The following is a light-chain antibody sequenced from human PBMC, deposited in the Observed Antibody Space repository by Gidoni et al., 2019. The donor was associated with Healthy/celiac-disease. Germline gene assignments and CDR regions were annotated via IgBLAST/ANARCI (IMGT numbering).Light chain of an antibody. J-gene: IGKJ1*01. CDR3: QQYNNWTPGT. CDR1: QSVSSN. Sequence: EIVMTQSPATLSVSPGESATLSCRASQSVSSNLAWYQQKPGQAPRLLIYGASTRATSIPARFSSSGSGTEFTLTISSLQSEDFAVYYCQQYNNWTPGTFGQGTKVEIK. V-gene: IGKV3-15*01. CDR2: GAS.